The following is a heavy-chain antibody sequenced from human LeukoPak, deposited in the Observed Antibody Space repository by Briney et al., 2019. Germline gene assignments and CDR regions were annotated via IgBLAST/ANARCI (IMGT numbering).Heavy chain of an antibody. V-gene: IGHV1-2*02. CDR2: GNPNSGGT. Sequence: ASVKVSCKASGYTFTGYYMHWVRQAPGQGLEWMGWGNPNSGGTNYAQKFQGRLTMPRDTSISTAYMELSRLRSDDTAVYYCASGGRHSSSWYPVNYWGQGTLVTVSS. CDR1: GYTFTGYY. D-gene: IGHD6-13*01. CDR3: ASGGRHSSSWYPVNY. J-gene: IGHJ4*02.